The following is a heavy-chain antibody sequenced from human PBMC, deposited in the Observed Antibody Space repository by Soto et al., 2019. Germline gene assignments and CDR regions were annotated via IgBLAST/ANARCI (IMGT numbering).Heavy chain of an antibody. CDR1: WPTFSSYT. D-gene: IGHD6-13*01. J-gene: IGHJ4*02. CDR2: IIPISGTA. V-gene: IGHV1-69*13. CDR3: ARNFAAAGKFDY. Sequence: VKVSSKASWPTFSSYTISRLRQPPGKGLEWMGGIIPISGTANYAQKFQGRVTITADKSASTAYMELSSLRSEDTAVYYGARNFAAAGKFDYWVQEALVAASS.